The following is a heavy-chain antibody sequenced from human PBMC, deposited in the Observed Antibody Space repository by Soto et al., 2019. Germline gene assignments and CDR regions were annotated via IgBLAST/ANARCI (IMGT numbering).Heavy chain of an antibody. CDR1: GGSINSGGYS. CDR3: ARVERTLSTPFAYGMDV. V-gene: IGHV4-30-2*01. D-gene: IGHD2-2*01. CDR2: IYHTGNT. Sequence: QLQLQESGSGLVKPSQTLSLTCTVSGGSINSGGYSWIWIRQPPGKGLEWIGYIYHTGNTFYNPSLQSRVPISVDQSKNQFSLSLGSVTAADTAMYYCARVERTLSTPFAYGMDVWGQWTTVTVSS. J-gene: IGHJ6*02.